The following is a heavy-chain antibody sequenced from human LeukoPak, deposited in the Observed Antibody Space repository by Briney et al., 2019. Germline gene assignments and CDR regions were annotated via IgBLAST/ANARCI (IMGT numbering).Heavy chain of an antibody. J-gene: IGHJ3*02. Sequence: ASVKVSCKASGGTFSSYTISWVRQAPGQGLERMGRIIPILGIANYAQKFQGRVTITADKSTSTAYMELSSLRSEDTAVYYCASSAQKYCSGGSCLAFDIWGQGTMVTVSS. CDR3: ASSAQKYCSGGSCLAFDI. CDR2: IIPILGIA. D-gene: IGHD2-15*01. CDR1: GGTFSSYT. V-gene: IGHV1-69*02.